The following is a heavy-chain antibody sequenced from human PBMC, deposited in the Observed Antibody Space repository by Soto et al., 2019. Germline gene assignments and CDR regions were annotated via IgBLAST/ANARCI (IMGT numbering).Heavy chain of an antibody. CDR1: GGSFSGYY. Sequence: SETLSLTCAVYGGSFSGYYWIWIRQPPGKGLEWIGEINHSGSTNYNPSLKSRVTISVDTSKNQFSLKLSSVTAADTAVYYCARYCGGDCSTYYYYGMDVWGQGTTVTVSS. V-gene: IGHV4-34*01. D-gene: IGHD2-21*02. J-gene: IGHJ6*02. CDR2: INHSGST. CDR3: ARYCGGDCSTYYYYGMDV.